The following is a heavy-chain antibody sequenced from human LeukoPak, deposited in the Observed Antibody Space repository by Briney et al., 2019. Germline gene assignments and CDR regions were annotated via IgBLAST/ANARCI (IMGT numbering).Heavy chain of an antibody. CDR2: IYYSGST. CDR3: ARGSPHWFDP. V-gene: IGHV4-31*03. CDR1: GGSISSGGYY. J-gene: IGHJ5*02. Sequence: PSETLSLTCIVSGGSISSGGYYWSWIRQHPGKGLEWIGYIYYSGSTYYNPSLKSRVTISVDTSKNQFSLKLSSVTAADTAVYYCARGSPHWFDPWGQGTLVTVSS.